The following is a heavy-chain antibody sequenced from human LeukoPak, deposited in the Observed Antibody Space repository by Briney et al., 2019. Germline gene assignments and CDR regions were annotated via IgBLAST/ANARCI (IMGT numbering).Heavy chain of an antibody. CDR1: GFTFSSYA. V-gene: IGHV3-23*01. CDR2: ISGSGGST. CDR3: AREKAWFGEPFDY. Sequence: TGGSLRLSCAASGFTFSSYAMSWVRQAPGKGLEWVSAISGSGGSTYYADSVKGRFTISRDNSKNTLYLQMNSLRAEDTALYYCAREKAWFGEPFDYWGQGTLVTVSS. J-gene: IGHJ4*02. D-gene: IGHD3-10*01.